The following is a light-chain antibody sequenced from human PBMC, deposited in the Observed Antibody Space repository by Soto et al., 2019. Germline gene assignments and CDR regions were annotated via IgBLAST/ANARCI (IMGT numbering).Light chain of an antibody. Sequence: EVVMTQSQAALSVSPGERVTLSCRASQSLNSNLVWYQQKPGQAPRLLIYGASTRATGIPARFSGSGSGTDFTLTISSLQSEDFAVYYCQQYSDLPRTFGQGTKVEIK. J-gene: IGKJ1*01. CDR2: GAS. CDR1: QSLNSN. CDR3: QQYSDLPRT. V-gene: IGKV3-15*01.